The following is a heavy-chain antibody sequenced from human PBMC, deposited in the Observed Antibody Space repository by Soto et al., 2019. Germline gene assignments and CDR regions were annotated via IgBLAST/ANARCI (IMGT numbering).Heavy chain of an antibody. Sequence: GESLKISCKGSGYTFSSYWIAWVRHMPGKGLEWMGIIYPDDSDTRYSPSFEGQVSISADKSISTAYLQWSSLKASDTAMYYCARRGYDLDYYYYYGMDVWGQGTTVTVSS. CDR1: GYTFSSYW. J-gene: IGHJ6*02. D-gene: IGHD5-12*01. V-gene: IGHV5-51*01. CDR2: IYPDDSDT. CDR3: ARRGYDLDYYYYYGMDV.